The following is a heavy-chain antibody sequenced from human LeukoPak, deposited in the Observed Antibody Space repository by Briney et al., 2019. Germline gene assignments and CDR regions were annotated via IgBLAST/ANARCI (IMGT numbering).Heavy chain of an antibody. V-gene: IGHV1-18*01. J-gene: IGHJ4*02. D-gene: IGHD5-12*01. CDR1: GYTFTSYG. CDR2: ISAYNGNT. Sequence: ASVKVSCKASGYTFTSYGISWVRQAPGQGLEWMGWISAYNGNTNYTQKIQGRVTMTTDTSTSTAYMELRSLRSDDTAVYYCARGSSFGGYWGTYFDYWGQGTLVTVSS. CDR3: ARGSSFGGYWGTYFDY.